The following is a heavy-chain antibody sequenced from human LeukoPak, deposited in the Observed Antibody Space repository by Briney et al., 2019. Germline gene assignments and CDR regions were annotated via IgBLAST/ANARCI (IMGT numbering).Heavy chain of an antibody. Sequence: SGGSLRLSCAASGFTFSSYAMSWVRQAPGKGLEWVSSISSSSSYIYYADSVKGRFTISRDNAKNSLYLQMNSLRAEDTAVYYCARVGIVVVPAAHPFDYWGQGTLVTVSS. CDR1: GFTFSSYA. J-gene: IGHJ4*02. CDR2: ISSSSSYI. D-gene: IGHD2-2*01. CDR3: ARVGIVVVPAAHPFDY. V-gene: IGHV3-21*01.